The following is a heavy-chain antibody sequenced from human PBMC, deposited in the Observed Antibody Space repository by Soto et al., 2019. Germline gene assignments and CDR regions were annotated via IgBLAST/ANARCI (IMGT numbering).Heavy chain of an antibody. Sequence: PSETLSLTCAVSGGSISSSYWSWIRQPPGKGLEWIGYIYDSGSTYYNSSLKSRVTMSVDTSKNQFSLKLSSVTAADTAVYYCARARLRWYDAFDIWGQGTMVTVSS. CDR1: GGSISSSY. CDR3: ARARLRWYDAFDI. D-gene: IGHD4-17*01. J-gene: IGHJ3*02. CDR2: IYDSGST. V-gene: IGHV4-59*01.